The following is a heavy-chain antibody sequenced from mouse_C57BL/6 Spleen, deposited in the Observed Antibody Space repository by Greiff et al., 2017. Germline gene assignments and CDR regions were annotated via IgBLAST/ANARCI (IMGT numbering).Heavy chain of an antibody. Sequence: ESGPGLAKPSQSLSLTCSVTGYSITSGYYWNWIRQFPGNKLEWMGYISYDGSNNYNPSLKNRISITRDTSKNQFFLKLNSVTTEDTATYYCAREDYGTVMDYWGQGTSVTVSS. J-gene: IGHJ4*01. CDR1: GYSITSGYY. CDR3: AREDYGTVMDY. CDR2: ISYDGSN. D-gene: IGHD1-1*01. V-gene: IGHV3-6*01.